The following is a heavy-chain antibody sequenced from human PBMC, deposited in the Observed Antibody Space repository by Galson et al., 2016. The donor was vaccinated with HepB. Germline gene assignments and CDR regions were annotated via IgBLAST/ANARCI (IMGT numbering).Heavy chain of an antibody. V-gene: IGHV3-9*01. CDR1: GFTFDDYA. CDR2: INWKSDIM. D-gene: IGHD3-22*01. Sequence: SLRLSCAASGFTFDDYAMHWVRQAPGKGLEWVSGINWKSDIMGWGNSVTGRFITSRDNAKNSLFLQMNSLRPEDTALYYCAKASRDFYESAIDSWGQGTLVTVSS. CDR3: AKASRDFYESAIDS. J-gene: IGHJ4*02.